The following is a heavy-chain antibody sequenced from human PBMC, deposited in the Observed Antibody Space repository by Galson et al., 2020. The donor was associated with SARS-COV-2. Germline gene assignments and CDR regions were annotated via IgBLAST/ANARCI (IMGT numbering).Heavy chain of an antibody. CDR2: ISYDGSKN. V-gene: IGHV3-30*03. Sequence: GESLKISCTDAGFNFSDYGMHLVRQAPGKGLEWVAVISYDGSKNYYADSVKGRFTLSRDNSRNTLYLQMNSLRAEDTALYYCASGPARHYYDSSDYSLVWYFDLWGRGTLVTVSS. CDR1: GFNFSDYG. D-gene: IGHD3-22*01. CDR3: ASGPARHYYDSSDYSLVWYFDL. J-gene: IGHJ2*01.